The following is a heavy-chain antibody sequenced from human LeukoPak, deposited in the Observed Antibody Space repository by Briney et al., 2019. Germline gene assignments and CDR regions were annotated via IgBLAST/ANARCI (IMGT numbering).Heavy chain of an antibody. V-gene: IGHV3-30-3*01. CDR1: GFTFSSYA. CDR2: ISYDGSNK. Sequence: GGSLRLSCAASGFTFSSYAMHWVRQAPGKGLEWVAVISYDGSNKYYADSVKGRFTISRDNSKNTLYLQMNSLRAEDTAVYYCARDPPDRYYGSGSHFDYWGQGTLVTVSS. J-gene: IGHJ4*02. CDR3: ARDPPDRYYGSGSHFDY. D-gene: IGHD3-10*01.